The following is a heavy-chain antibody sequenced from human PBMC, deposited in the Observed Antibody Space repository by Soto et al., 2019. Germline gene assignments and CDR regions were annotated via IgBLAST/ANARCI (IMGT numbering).Heavy chain of an antibody. V-gene: IGHV3-9*01. Sequence: HPGGSLRLSCAASGFTFDDYAMHWVRQAPGKGLEWVSGISWNSGSIGYADSVKGRFTISRDNAKNSLYLQMNSLRAEDTALYYCAKSPYYDILTGCFDPWGQGTLVTVSS. CDR1: GFTFDDYA. CDR3: AKSPYYDILTGCFDP. J-gene: IGHJ5*02. CDR2: ISWNSGSI. D-gene: IGHD3-9*01.